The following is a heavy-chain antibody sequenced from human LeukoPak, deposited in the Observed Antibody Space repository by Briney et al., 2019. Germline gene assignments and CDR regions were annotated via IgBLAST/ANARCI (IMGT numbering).Heavy chain of an antibody. CDR3: ARAHSSGRGRGTYYYYYMDV. CDR1: GYTFSSHY. J-gene: IGHJ6*03. V-gene: IGHV1-46*01. Sequence: ASVKVPCKASGYTFSSHYIHWVRLAPGQGLEWMGMINPSGGSTNYAQKFQGRVTITRNTSISTAYMELSSLRSEDTAVYYCARAHSSGRGRGTYYYYYMDVWGKGTTVTVSS. CDR2: INPSGGST. D-gene: IGHD6-19*01.